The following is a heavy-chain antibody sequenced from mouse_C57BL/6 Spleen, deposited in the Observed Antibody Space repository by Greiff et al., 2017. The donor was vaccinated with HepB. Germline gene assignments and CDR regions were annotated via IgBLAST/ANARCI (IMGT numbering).Heavy chain of an antibody. Sequence: DVKLVESGGGLVKPGGSLKLSCAASGFTFSSYAMSWVRQTPEKRLEWVATISDGGSYTYYPDNVKGRFTISRDNAKNNLYLQMSHLKSEDTAMYYCARDPYSNSAWFAYWGQGTLVTVSA. V-gene: IGHV5-4*01. CDR2: ISDGGSYT. D-gene: IGHD2-5*01. CDR3: ARDPYSNSAWFAY. CDR1: GFTFSSYA. J-gene: IGHJ3*01.